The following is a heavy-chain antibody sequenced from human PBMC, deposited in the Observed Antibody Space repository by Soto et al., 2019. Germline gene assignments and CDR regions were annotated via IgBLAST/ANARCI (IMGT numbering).Heavy chain of an antibody. CDR2: ISRSSTTM. V-gene: IGHV3-48*01. Sequence: GGALRLSCAASGFDLSTYSINWFRQAPGKGLEWVSYISRSSTTMYFADSLKGRFTISRDNAKNSVFLQMSSLRAEDTGVYYCTRDGIYSNYASHFFYMDVWGKGTTVTVSS. J-gene: IGHJ6*03. D-gene: IGHD4-4*01. CDR3: TRDGIYSNYASHFFYMDV. CDR1: GFDLSTYS.